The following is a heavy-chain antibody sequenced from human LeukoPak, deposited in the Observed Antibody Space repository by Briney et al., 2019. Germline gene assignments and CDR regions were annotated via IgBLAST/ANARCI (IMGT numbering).Heavy chain of an antibody. CDR3: ARGDSSSWHLDY. J-gene: IGHJ4*02. D-gene: IGHD6-13*01. CDR1: GNTLTGYY. CDR2: ISPYSGGT. Sequence: ASVKVSCKSSGNTLTGYYIHWVRQAPGQGLEWMGWISPYSGGTNYAQKFQGRVTMTRDPSITTAYMEVHRLTSDDTAVYYCARGDSSSWHLDYWGQGSLVTVSS. V-gene: IGHV1-2*02.